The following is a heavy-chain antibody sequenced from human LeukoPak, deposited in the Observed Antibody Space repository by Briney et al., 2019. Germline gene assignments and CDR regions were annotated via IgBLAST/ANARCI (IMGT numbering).Heavy chain of an antibody. CDR2: VSGGSDYI. J-gene: IGHJ3*02. CDR1: GVAIRNSW. D-gene: IGHD3-10*01. CDR3: ARDLSLTMVRRAGRAFDT. V-gene: IGHV3-21*04. Sequence: GGSLRLACVASGVAIRNSWMSWVRQAPGKGLEWVSSVSGGSDYIYYADSVKGRFTISRDNAVNSLYLQMNSLRAEDTAVYYCARDLSLTMVRRAGRAFDTWGQGTMVTVSS.